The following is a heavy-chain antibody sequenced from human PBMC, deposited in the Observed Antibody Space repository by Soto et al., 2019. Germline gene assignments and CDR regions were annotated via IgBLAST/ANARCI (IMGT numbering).Heavy chain of an antibody. V-gene: IGHV4-38-2*02. J-gene: IGHJ5*02. Sequence: SETLSLTCVVSGYSIIRAYYWGFIRQPPGKGLEWIGSAYHSGSANYNPSLKSRATISLDMSKSQFSLKLTSVTAEDTAVYYCARDKYCSGGSCRKNWFDPWGQGTLVTVSS. CDR3: ARDKYCSGGSCRKNWFDP. D-gene: IGHD2-15*01. CDR2: AYHSGSA. CDR1: GYSIIRAYY.